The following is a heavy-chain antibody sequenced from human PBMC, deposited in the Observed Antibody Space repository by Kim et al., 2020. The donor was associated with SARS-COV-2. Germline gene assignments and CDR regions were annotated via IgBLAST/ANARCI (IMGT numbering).Heavy chain of an antibody. CDR2: IWYDGSNK. D-gene: IGHD2-2*01. CDR1: GFTFSSYG. Sequence: GGSLRLSCAASGFTFSSYGMHWVRQAPGKGLEWVAVIWYDGSNKYYADSVKGRFTISRDNSKNTLYLQMNSLRAEDTAVYYCAKERLGYCSSTSCPGRGMDVWGQGTTVTVSS. CDR3: AKERLGYCSSTSCPGRGMDV. J-gene: IGHJ6*02. V-gene: IGHV3-33*06.